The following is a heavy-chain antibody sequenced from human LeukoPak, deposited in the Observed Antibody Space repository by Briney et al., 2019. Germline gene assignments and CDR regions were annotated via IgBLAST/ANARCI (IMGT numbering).Heavy chain of an antibody. Sequence: GRSLRLSCAASGFTFSSYAMHWVRQDPRKGLVWVSLINGDGRNINYADSVRGRFTISRDNAKNTLYLQMNTLRVEDTAVYYCTRDLIDYDVSTGLHHYYMDVWGQGTTVTVSS. CDR1: GFTFSSYA. CDR2: INGDGRNI. CDR3: TRDLIDYDVSTGLHHYYMDV. D-gene: IGHD3-9*01. V-gene: IGHV3-74*01. J-gene: IGHJ6*02.